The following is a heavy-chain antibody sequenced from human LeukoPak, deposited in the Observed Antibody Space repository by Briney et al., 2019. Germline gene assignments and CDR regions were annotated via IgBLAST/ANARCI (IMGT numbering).Heavy chain of an antibody. V-gene: IGHV4-59*08. CDR1: GAPISSYY. Sequence: SETLSLTCTVSGAPISSYYWSWIRQPPGKGLEWIGYIYYSGSTNYNPSPKSRVTMSVDTSKNQFSLKLSSVTAADTAVYYCARHERDDYKYALVYWGQGTLVTVSS. CDR2: IYYSGST. CDR3: ARHERDDYKYALVY. D-gene: IGHD5-24*01. J-gene: IGHJ4*02.